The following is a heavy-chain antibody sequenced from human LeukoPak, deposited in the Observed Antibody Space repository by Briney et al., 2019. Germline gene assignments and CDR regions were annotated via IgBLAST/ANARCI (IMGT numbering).Heavy chain of an antibody. Sequence: GGSLRPSCAASGFIFSSYSMNWVRQAPGKGLEWVSSISSSSSYIYYADSVKGRFTISRDNAKNSLYLQMNSLRAEDTAVYYCARSTQAGSGDYWGQGTLVTVSS. CDR2: ISSSSSYI. J-gene: IGHJ4*02. CDR1: GFIFSSYS. D-gene: IGHD6-13*01. CDR3: ARSTQAGSGDY. V-gene: IGHV3-21*01.